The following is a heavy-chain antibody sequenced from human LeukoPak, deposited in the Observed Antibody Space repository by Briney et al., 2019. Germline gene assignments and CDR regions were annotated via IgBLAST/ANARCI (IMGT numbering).Heavy chain of an antibody. J-gene: IGHJ4*02. Sequence: ASVKVSCKASGYTFTSYGISWVRQAPGQGLEWMGWISAYNGNTNYAQKLQGRVTMTTNTSTSTAYMELRSLRSDDTAVYYCARERTAMATPYFDYWGQGTLVIVSS. CDR3: ARERTAMATPYFDY. D-gene: IGHD5-18*01. V-gene: IGHV1-18*01. CDR1: GYTFTSYG. CDR2: ISAYNGNT.